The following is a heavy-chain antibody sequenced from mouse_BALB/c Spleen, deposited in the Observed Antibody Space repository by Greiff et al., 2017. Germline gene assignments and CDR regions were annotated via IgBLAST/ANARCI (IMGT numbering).Heavy chain of an antibody. CDR1: GYAFSSSW. Sequence: VKVVESGPELVKPGASVKISCKASGYAFSSSWMNWVKQRPGQGLEWIGRIYPGDGDTNYNGKFKGKATLTADKSSSTAYMQLSSLTSVDSAVYFCARGPREGVEYWGQGTLVTVSA. V-gene: IGHV1-82*01. CDR3: ARGPREGVEY. J-gene: IGHJ3*01. CDR2: IYPGDGDT.